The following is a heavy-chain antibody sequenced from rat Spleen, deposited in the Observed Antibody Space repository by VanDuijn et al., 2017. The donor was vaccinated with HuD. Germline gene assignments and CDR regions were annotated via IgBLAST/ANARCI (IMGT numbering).Heavy chain of an antibody. CDR2: ISYDGSSF. CDR3: ARLGGLRNWFAY. CDR1: GFTFSKYD. D-gene: IGHD4-3*01. Sequence: EVQLVESGGGSLQPGRSMKLSCAASGFTFSKYDMAWVRQAPTKGLEWVASISYDGSSFYYRDSVKGRFTISRDNTRSTLYLQMDSLRSEDAATYFCARLGGLRNWFAYWGQGTLVTVSS. J-gene: IGHJ3*01. V-gene: IGHV5-25*01.